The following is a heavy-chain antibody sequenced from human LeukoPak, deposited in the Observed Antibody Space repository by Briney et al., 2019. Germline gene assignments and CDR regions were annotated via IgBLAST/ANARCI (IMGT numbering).Heavy chain of an antibody. CDR1: GGSFSSYA. Sequence: ASVKVSCKASGGSFSSYAISWVRQAPGEGLEWMGGIVPIFGTANYAQKFQGRVAITADKSTSTAYMELSSLRSEDTAVYYCARDDYSNYVGWFDPWGQGTLVTVSS. CDR2: IVPIFGTA. D-gene: IGHD4-11*01. J-gene: IGHJ5*02. V-gene: IGHV1-69*06. CDR3: ARDDYSNYVGWFDP.